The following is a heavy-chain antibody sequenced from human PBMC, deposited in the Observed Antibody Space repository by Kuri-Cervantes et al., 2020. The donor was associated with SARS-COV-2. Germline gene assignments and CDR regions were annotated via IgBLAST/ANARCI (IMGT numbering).Heavy chain of an antibody. CDR2: IYYSGST. CDR3: ARESSSSWYWFDP. CDR1: GGSISSYY. D-gene: IGHD6-13*01. Sequence: GSLRLSCTVSGGSISSYYWSWIRQPPGQGLEWLGYIYYSGSTNHNPSLKSRITISVDTSKNQFSLKLSSVTAADTAVYYCARESSSSWYWFDPWGQGTLVTVSS. J-gene: IGHJ5*02. V-gene: IGHV4-59*12.